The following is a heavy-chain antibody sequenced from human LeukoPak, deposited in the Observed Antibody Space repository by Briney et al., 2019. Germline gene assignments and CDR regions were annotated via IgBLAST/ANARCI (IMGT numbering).Heavy chain of an antibody. J-gene: IGHJ5*02. CDR3: ARLGSSSWNNWFDP. V-gene: IGHV3-21*01. CDR1: GFTFSSYS. CDR2: ISSSSSYI. Sequence: GGSLRLSCAASGFTFSSYSMNWVRQAPGKGLEWVSSISSSSSYIYYADSVKGRITISRDNAKNSLYLQMNSLRAEDTAVYYCARLGSSSWNNWFDPWGQGTLVTVSS. D-gene: IGHD6-13*01.